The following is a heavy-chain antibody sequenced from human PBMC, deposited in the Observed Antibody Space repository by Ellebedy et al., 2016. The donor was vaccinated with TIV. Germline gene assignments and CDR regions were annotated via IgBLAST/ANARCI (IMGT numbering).Heavy chain of an antibody. J-gene: IGHJ6*04. CDR1: GFTVAGHS. CDR2: ISNSGSTS. V-gene: IGHV3-48*04. D-gene: IGHD3-10*01. Sequence: PGGSLRLSCAASGFTVAGHSFNWVRQAPGKGLQWLSYISNSGSTSFYVDSVTGRFTISRDDAKNSVFLQMDRLSVEDSAVYYCARGMSHYDSGHHYPPRSMDVWGKGTTVTVSA. CDR3: ARGMSHYDSGHHYPPRSMDV.